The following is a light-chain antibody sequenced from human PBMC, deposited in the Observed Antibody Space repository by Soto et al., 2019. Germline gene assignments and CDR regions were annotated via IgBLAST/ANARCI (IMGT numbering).Light chain of an antibody. Sequence: DIQMTQSPSTLSASVGDRVTITCRASQNINTWLAWYQQKPGKAPKLLIYEASNLQSGVPTKFSGSGSGTEFTLPISSLQPDDFATNYCQQYNSYSRTFGQGTRVEIK. CDR2: EAS. CDR3: QQYNSYSRT. J-gene: IGKJ1*01. V-gene: IGKV1-5*03. CDR1: QNINTW.